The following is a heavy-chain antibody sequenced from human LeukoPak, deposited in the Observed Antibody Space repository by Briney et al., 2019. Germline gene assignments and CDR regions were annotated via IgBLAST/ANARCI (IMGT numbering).Heavy chain of an antibody. CDR1: GFTFDDYA. Sequence: GRSLRLSCAASGFTFDDYAMHWVRQAPGKGLEWVSGISWNSGSIGYADSVKGRFTISRDNSKNTLYLQMNSLRAEDTAVYYCAKDRASAHYDSSGYYPPDYWGQGTLVTVSS. CDR3: AKDRASAHYDSSGYYPPDY. D-gene: IGHD3-22*01. V-gene: IGHV3-9*01. J-gene: IGHJ4*02. CDR2: ISWNSGSI.